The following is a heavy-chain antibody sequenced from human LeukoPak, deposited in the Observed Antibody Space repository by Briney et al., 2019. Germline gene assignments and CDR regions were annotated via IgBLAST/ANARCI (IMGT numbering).Heavy chain of an antibody. CDR2: ISAYNGNT. D-gene: IGHD2-2*01. CDR1: GYTFTNYG. J-gene: IGHJ4*02. V-gene: IGHV1-18*01. Sequence: ASVKVSCKASGYTFTNYGISWVRQPPGQGLEGMGWISAYNGNTNYAQKLQGRVTMTTDTSTSTAYMELRSLTSDDTAVYYCARVGAYCTSTSCLDYWGQGTLVTVSS. CDR3: ARVGAYCTSTSCLDY.